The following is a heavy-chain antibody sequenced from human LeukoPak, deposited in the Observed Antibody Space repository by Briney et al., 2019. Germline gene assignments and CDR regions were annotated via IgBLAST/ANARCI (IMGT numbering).Heavy chain of an antibody. V-gene: IGHV4-59*01. CDR2: IYSSGST. D-gene: IGHD2-15*01. Sequence: PSETLSLTCAVYGGSFSGYYWNWIRQPPGKGLEWIGYIYSSGSTNYNPSLKSRVTISVDTSKNQFSLKLSSVTAADTAVYYCATRRGYCSGGNCNYYFDYWGQGTLVTVSS. J-gene: IGHJ4*02. CDR1: GGSFSGYY. CDR3: ATRRGYCSGGNCNYYFDY.